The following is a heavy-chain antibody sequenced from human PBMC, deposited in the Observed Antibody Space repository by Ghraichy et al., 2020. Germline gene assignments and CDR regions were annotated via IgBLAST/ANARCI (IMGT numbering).Heavy chain of an antibody. CDR3: AKAGVGGHFTYFDY. CDR1: GFTFSSYS. CDR2: ISSSSSTI. Sequence: GESLNISCAASGFTFSSYSMNWVRQAPGKGLEWVSYISSSSSTIYYADSVKGRFTISRDNAKNSLYLQMNSLRAEDTAVYYCAKAGVGGHFTYFDYWGQGTLVTVSS. J-gene: IGHJ4*02. V-gene: IGHV3-48*01. D-gene: IGHD1-26*01.